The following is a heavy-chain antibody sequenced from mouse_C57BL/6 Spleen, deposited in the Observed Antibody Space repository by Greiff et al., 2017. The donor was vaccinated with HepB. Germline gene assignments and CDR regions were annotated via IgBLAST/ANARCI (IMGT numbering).Heavy chain of an antibody. CDR2: IYPGSGST. D-gene: IGHD1-1*01. CDR1: GYTFTSYW. V-gene: IGHV1-55*01. Sequence: QVQLKQPGAELVKPGASVKMSCKASGYTFTSYWITWVKQRPGQGLEWIGDIYPGSGSTNYNEKFKSKATLTVDTSSSTAYMQLSSLTSEDSAVYYCARGDYYGSSYVGDYWGQGTTLTVSS. CDR3: ARGDYYGSSYVGDY. J-gene: IGHJ2*01.